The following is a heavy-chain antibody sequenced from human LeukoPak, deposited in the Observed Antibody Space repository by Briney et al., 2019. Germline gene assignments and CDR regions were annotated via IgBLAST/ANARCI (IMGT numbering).Heavy chain of an antibody. D-gene: IGHD4-17*01. J-gene: IGHJ4*02. V-gene: IGHV4-4*07. CDR3: ARDRALANDGDHHYYFDN. CDR2: LDPSGTT. Sequence: PSDTLSLTCTVSDDSISNYYWSWMRRPAGKGLEWIGRLDPSGTTNYSPSLKSRVTMSADTSKNQFSLRLNSVTAADTAVYYCARDRALANDGDHHYYFDNWGQGILVTVSS. CDR1: DDSISNYY.